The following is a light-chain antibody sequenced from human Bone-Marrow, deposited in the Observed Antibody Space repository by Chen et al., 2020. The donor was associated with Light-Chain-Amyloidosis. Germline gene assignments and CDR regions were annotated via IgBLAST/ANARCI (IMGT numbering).Light chain of an antibody. CDR1: DLPTKY. V-gene: IGLV3-25*03. CDR2: RDT. CDR3: QSADSSGTYEVI. J-gene: IGLJ2*01. Sequence: SYELTQPPSVSVSPGQTARITCSGDDLPTKYAYWYQQKPGKSPGLVKNRDTDSPSGISERFSGSSSGTTATLTISGVQAEDAADYHCQSADSSGTYEVIFGGGTKLTVL.